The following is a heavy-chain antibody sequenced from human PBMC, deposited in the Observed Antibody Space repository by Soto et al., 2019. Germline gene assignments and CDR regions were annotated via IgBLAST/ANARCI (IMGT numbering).Heavy chain of an antibody. CDR2: ISSSGYST. CDR3: AKGSVVVAAKFDS. D-gene: IGHD2-21*02. J-gene: IGHJ4*02. V-gene: IGHV3-23*01. CDR1: GFTFSSYA. Sequence: EVQVLESGGDLVQPGVSLRLSCAASGFTFSSYAMSWVRQAPGKGLEWVSAISSSGYSTYYADSVKGRFTISRDNSKYTMYLHMNNLRAEDTAVYYCAKGSVVVAAKFDSWGQGPLVTVSS.